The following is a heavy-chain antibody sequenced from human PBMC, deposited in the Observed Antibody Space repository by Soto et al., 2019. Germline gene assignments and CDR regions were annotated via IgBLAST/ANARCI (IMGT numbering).Heavy chain of an antibody. J-gene: IGHJ4*02. CDR3: ARGRTSFDY. Sequence: QVQLQESGPGLVKPSETLSLTCTVSGGSVSSGSYYWSWIRQPPGKGLEWIGYIYYSGSTNYNPSLKSRVTISADTSKNQFSLKLSSVTAADTAVYYCARGRTSFDYWGQGTLVTVSS. D-gene: IGHD2-2*01. CDR1: GGSVSSGSYY. CDR2: IYYSGST. V-gene: IGHV4-61*01.